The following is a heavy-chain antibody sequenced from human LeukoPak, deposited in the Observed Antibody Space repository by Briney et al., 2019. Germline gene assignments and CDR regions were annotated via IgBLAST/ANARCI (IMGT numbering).Heavy chain of an antibody. CDR2: IYYSGST. Sequence: PSETLSLTCTVSGXSISGSNYYWAWIRQPPAKGLEWIGSIYYSGSTYYNPSLKSRVTISVDTSKNHFSLKLTSVTAADTAVYYCARSGSLYTWGQGTLVTVSS. CDR3: ARSGSLYT. V-gene: IGHV4-39*01. CDR1: GXSISGSNYY. D-gene: IGHD1-26*01. J-gene: IGHJ5*02.